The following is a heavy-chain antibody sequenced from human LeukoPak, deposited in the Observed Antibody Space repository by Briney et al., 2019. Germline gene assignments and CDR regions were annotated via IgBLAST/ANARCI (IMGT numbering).Heavy chain of an antibody. CDR2: ISSSGSYI. D-gene: IGHD1/OR15-1a*01. J-gene: IGHJ4*02. V-gene: IGHV3-21*01. CDR1: GFTFSSYS. CDR3: AREGPINNGDLDY. Sequence: GGSLRLSCAASGFTFSSYSMNWVRQAPGKGREWVLSISSSGSYIFYADSVKGRFTISRDNAQNSLYLQMNSLRAEDTAVYYCAREGPINNGDLDYWGQGTLVTVSS.